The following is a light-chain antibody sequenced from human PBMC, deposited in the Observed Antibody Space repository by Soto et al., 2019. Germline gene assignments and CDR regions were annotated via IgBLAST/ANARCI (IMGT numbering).Light chain of an antibody. J-gene: IGLJ1*01. Sequence: YELTQPPSVSVSPGQTASITCSGDKLGDKYACWYQQKPGQSPVLVIYQDSKRPSGIPERFSGSNSGNTATLTISGTQAMDEADYYCQAWDSSTLVFGTGTKLTVL. CDR2: QDS. CDR1: KLGDKY. CDR3: QAWDSSTLV. V-gene: IGLV3-1*01.